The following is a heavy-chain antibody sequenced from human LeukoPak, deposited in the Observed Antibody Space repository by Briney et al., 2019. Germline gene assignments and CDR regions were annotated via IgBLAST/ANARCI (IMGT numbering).Heavy chain of an antibody. CDR3: ARTVPYDFGPYGMDV. D-gene: IGHD3-3*01. CDR2: INAGNGNT. V-gene: IGHV1-3*01. CDR1: GYTFTSYA. Sequence: ASVKVSCKASGYTFTSYAMHWVRQAPGQRLEWMGWINAGNGNTKYSQKLQGRVTITRDTSASTAYMELSSLRSEDTAVYYCARTVPYDFGPYGMDVWGQGTTVTVSS. J-gene: IGHJ6*02.